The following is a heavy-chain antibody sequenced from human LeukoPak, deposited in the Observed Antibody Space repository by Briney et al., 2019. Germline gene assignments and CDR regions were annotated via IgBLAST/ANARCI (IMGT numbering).Heavy chain of an antibody. V-gene: IGHV4-59*08. Sequence: SETLSLTCTVSGGSISSYYWSWIRQPPGKGLEWIGYLYYNGNTNNNPSLKSRVIMSVDTSNNQFSLRLSSVTAADTAVYYCAKIPKGGDGLTTADQIYFDIWGRGTLVIVSS. CDR1: GGSISSYY. D-gene: IGHD1-1*01. CDR3: AKIPKGGDGLTTADQIYFDI. J-gene: IGHJ2*01. CDR2: LYYNGNT.